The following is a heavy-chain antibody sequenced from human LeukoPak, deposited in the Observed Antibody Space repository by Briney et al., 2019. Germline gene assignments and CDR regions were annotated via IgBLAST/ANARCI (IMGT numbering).Heavy chain of an antibody. Sequence: ASVKVSCTASGGTFSSYAISWVRQAPGQGLEWMGGIIPIFGTANYAQKFQGRVTITADESTSTAYMELSSLRSEDTAVYYCASNGYCSRGSCAFDYWGQGTLVTVSS. CDR3: ASNGYCSRGSCAFDY. CDR1: GGTFSSYA. V-gene: IGHV1-69*13. J-gene: IGHJ4*02. CDR2: IIPIFGTA. D-gene: IGHD2-15*01.